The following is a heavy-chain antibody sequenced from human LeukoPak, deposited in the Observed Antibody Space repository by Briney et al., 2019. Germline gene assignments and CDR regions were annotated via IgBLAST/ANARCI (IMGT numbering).Heavy chain of an antibody. CDR1: GFTFSDYY. V-gene: IGHV3-11*04. Sequence: GGSLRLSCAASGFTFSDYYMSWIRQAPGKGLVWVSYISSSGSTIYYADSVKGRFTISRDNAKNSLYLQMNSLRAEDTAVYYCARVYDFWSGYYQLDYWGQGTLVTVSS. CDR2: ISSSGSTI. J-gene: IGHJ4*02. CDR3: ARVYDFWSGYYQLDY. D-gene: IGHD3-3*01.